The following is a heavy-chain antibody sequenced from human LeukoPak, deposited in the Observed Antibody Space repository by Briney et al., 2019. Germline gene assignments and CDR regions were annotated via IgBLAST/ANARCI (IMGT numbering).Heavy chain of an antibody. CDR3: AREGHQLLLPASNWFDP. V-gene: IGHV1-69*13. D-gene: IGHD2-2*01. Sequence: SVKVSCKASGGTFSSYAISWLRQAPGRGLEWMGGIIPIFGTANYAQKFQGRVTITADESTSTAYMELSSLRSENTAVYYCAREGHQLLLPASNWFDPWGQGTLVTVSS. J-gene: IGHJ5*02. CDR1: GGTFSSYA. CDR2: IIPIFGTA.